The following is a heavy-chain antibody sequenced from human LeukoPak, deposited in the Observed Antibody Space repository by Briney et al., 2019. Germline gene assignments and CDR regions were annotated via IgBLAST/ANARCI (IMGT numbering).Heavy chain of an antibody. CDR1: GYTFTDYY. CDR3: ARQGGDYGHLFDY. V-gene: IGHV1-3*01. Sequence: ASVKVSCKASGYTFTDYYIHWVRQAPGQRLEWMEWINAGNGNTKYSQKFQGRVTITRDTSASTAYMELSSLRSEDTAVYYCARQGGDYGHLFDYWGQGTLVTVSS. D-gene: IGHD4-17*01. CDR2: INAGNGNT. J-gene: IGHJ4*02.